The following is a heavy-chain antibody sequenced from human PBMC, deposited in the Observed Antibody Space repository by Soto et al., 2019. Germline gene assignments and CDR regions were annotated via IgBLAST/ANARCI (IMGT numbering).Heavy chain of an antibody. CDR2: ISHDGRNE. D-gene: IGHD3-16*01. Sequence: QAYLVESGGGVVQPGRSLRLSCAASGFSFSTFALHWVRQAPGEGLEWVALISHDGRNEKYAESVKGRFTISRDNSKNPGNRQMDSLRFEERGVFSGARDGPPENFRVGASGSDPGGQEPQVTVP. CDR3: ARDGPPENFRVGASGSDP. CDR1: GFSFSTFA. J-gene: IGHJ5*02. V-gene: IGHV3-30-3*01.